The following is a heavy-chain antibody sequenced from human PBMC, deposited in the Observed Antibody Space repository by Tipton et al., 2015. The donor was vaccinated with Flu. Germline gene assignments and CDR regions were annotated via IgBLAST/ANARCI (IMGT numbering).Heavy chain of an antibody. J-gene: IGHJ4*02. D-gene: IGHD2-15*01. V-gene: IGHV3-30*02. Sequence: SLRLSCAASGFTFSSYGMHWVRQAPGKGLEWVAFIRYDGSNKYYADSVKGRFTISRDNSKNTLYLQMNSLRAEDTAVYYCAKEYRYCGGGNCYFIDYWGQGTLVTVSS. CDR3: AKEYRYCGGGNCYFIDY. CDR1: GFTFSSYG. CDR2: IRYDGSNK.